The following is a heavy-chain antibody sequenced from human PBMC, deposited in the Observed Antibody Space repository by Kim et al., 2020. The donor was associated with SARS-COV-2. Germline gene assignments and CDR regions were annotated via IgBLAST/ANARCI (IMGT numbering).Heavy chain of an antibody. D-gene: IGHD6-25*01. J-gene: IGHJ4*02. V-gene: IGHV1-46*01. CDR2: T. Sequence: TGYAHSFQGRVSMTRDTSTSTVYMELSSLRSEDTAMYYCAREKAGGTHDYWGQGTLVTVSS. CDR3: AREKAGGTHDY.